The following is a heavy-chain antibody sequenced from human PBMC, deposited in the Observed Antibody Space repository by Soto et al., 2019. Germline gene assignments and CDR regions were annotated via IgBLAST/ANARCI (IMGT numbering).Heavy chain of an antibody. CDR3: ARKGSGYYYEFDY. Sequence: GGSLRLSCAASGFTFSDYYMSWIRQAPGKGLEWVSYISSSGSTTEYAASVKGRFTISRDDSKNSLYLQMNSLKTEDTAVYYCARKGSGYYYEFDYWGQGTLVTVSS. D-gene: IGHD3-22*01. CDR2: ISSSGSTT. J-gene: IGHJ4*02. V-gene: IGHV3-11*01. CDR1: GFTFSDYY.